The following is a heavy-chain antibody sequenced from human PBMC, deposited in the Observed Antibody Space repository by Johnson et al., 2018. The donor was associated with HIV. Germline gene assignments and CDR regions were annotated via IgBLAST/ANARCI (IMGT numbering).Heavy chain of an antibody. Sequence: VQLVESGGGLVQPGRSLRLSCAASGFTFDDYAMHWVRQAPGKGLEWVSGINSDVSITTYADSVKGRFTISRDNAKNSLYLQMNSLRAEDTAVYYCARGGYSSFFFAFDIWGQGTMVTVSS. J-gene: IGHJ3*02. V-gene: IGHV3-9*01. CDR2: INSDVSIT. D-gene: IGHD6-13*01. CDR1: GFTFDDYA. CDR3: ARGGYSSFFFAFDI.